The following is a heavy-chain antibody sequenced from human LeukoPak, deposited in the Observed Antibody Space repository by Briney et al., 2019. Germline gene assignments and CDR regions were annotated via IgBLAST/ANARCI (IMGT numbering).Heavy chain of an antibody. D-gene: IGHD4-17*01. J-gene: IGHJ6*02. CDR1: GFTFSSYS. CDR3: ARGGQGDYGYYYGMDV. CDR2: ISSSSSYI. Sequence: GGSLRLSCAASGFTFSSYSMNWVRQAPGKGLEWVSSISSSSSYIYYADSVKGRFTISRDNSKNTLYLQMNSLRAEDTAVYYCARGGQGDYGYYYGMDVWGQGTTVTVSS. V-gene: IGHV3-21*04.